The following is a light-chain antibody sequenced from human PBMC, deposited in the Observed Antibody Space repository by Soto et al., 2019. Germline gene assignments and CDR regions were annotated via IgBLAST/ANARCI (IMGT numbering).Light chain of an antibody. Sequence: QPVLTQSPSASASLGASVKLTCTLSSGHSSYAIEWHQQQPEKGPRYLMKFNSDGSHTKGDGIPDRFSGSSSGAERYLPISSLQSEDEADYYCQTWGTGIQVVFGGGTKLTVL. CDR2: FNSDGSH. CDR3: QTWGTGIQVV. J-gene: IGLJ2*01. V-gene: IGLV4-69*01. CDR1: SGHSSYA.